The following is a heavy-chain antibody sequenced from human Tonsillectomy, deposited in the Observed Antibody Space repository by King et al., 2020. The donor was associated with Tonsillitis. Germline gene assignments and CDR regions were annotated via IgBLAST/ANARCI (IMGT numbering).Heavy chain of an antibody. CDR1: GFSLTTSGVG. CDR3: AHRQDFYDSSGYFDY. D-gene: IGHD3-22*01. Sequence: TLKESGPTLVKPTQTLTLTCTFSGFSLTTSGVGVGWIRQPPGKALEWLALIYWDDEKRYSPSLKSRLTITKDTSRNQVVLTMTNTDPVDTATYYCAHRQDFYDSSGYFDYWGQGTLVTVSS. J-gene: IGHJ4*02. V-gene: IGHV2-5*02. CDR2: IYWDDEK.